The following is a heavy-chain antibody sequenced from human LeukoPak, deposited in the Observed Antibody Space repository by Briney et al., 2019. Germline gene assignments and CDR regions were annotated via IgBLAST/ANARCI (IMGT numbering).Heavy chain of an antibody. Sequence: SETLSLTCAVYGGSFSGYYWSWIRQPPGKGLEWIGEINHSGSTNYNPSLKSRVTISVDTSKNQFSLKLSSVTAADTAVYYCARGPPRGYCSSTSCRNGYGMDVWGQGTTVTVSS. CDR2: INHSGST. J-gene: IGHJ6*02. V-gene: IGHV4-34*01. CDR1: GGSFSGYY. CDR3: ARGPPRGYCSSTSCRNGYGMDV. D-gene: IGHD2-2*01.